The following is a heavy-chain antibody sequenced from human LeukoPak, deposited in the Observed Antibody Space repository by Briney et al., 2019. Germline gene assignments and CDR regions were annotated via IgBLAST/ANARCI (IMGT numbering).Heavy chain of an antibody. J-gene: IGHJ4*02. V-gene: IGHV3-23*01. CDR3: AKGLEIQLWSSGSY. CDR1: GFTFSSYW. CDR2: ISGSGGST. Sequence: GGSLRLSCAASGFTFSSYWMHWVRQAPGKGLEWVSAISGSGGSTYYADSVKGRFTISRDNSKNTLYLQMNSLRAEDTAVYYCAKGLEIQLWSSGSYWGQGTLVTVSS. D-gene: IGHD5-18*01.